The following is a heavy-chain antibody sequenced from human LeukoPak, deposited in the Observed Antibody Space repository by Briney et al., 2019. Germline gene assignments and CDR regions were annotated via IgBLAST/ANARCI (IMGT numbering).Heavy chain of an antibody. D-gene: IGHD1-26*01. CDR3: AKGAGSYYHFDY. V-gene: IGHV3-23*01. J-gene: IGHJ4*02. CDR1: GFTFSSYA. Sequence: GGSLRLSCAASGFTFSSYALSWVRQAPGKGLEWVSAISGSGGSTYYADSVKGRFTISGDNSKNTLYLQMNSLRAEDTAVYYCAKGAGSYYHFDYWGQGTLVTVSS. CDR2: ISGSGGST.